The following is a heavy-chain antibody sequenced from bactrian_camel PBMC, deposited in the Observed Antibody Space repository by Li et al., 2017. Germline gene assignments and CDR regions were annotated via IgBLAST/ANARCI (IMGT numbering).Heavy chain of an antibody. CDR2: VDSDGTA. CDR1: GNTYTSSC. D-gene: IGHD3*01. V-gene: IGHV3S53*01. CDR3: AANPYNRCLGRDVTEYRY. Sequence: HVQLVESGGGSVQVGGSLRLSCAASGNTYTSSCMAWFRQVPGKERERVARVDSDGTALYADSVKGRFTISKDNAKNTLYLQMNGLKPEDTALYYCAANPYNRCLGRDVTEYRYWGQGTQVTVS. J-gene: IGHJ4*01.